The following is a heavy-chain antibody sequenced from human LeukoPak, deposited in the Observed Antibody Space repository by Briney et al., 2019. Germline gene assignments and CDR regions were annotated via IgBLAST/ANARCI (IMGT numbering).Heavy chain of an antibody. CDR3: ASTAASRAFDI. D-gene: IGHD6-25*01. CDR2: IYPGDSDT. CDR1: AYSFTSYW. J-gene: IGHJ3*02. Sequence: PGESLKISCHGSAYSFTSYWIGWVRQMPGKRLECMGIIYPGDSDTRYSPSFQGQVTISADKSISTAYLQWSSLKASDTAMYYCASTAASRAFDIWGQGTMVTVSS. V-gene: IGHV5-51*01.